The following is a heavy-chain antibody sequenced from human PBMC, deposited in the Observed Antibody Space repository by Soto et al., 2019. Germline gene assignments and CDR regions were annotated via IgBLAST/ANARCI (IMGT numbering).Heavy chain of an antibody. Sequence: VGSLRLSCAASGFTFSSYAMSGVRQTPGKGLEWVSGISGSGNNTFYADSVKGRFTISRDNSKNTLYLQMNGLRAEDTAIYYCAKQWISVADSPRNWFDPWGQGTLVTVSS. CDR3: AKQWISVADSPRNWFDP. D-gene: IGHD6-19*01. CDR2: ISGSGNNT. J-gene: IGHJ5*02. CDR1: GFTFSSYA. V-gene: IGHV3-23*01.